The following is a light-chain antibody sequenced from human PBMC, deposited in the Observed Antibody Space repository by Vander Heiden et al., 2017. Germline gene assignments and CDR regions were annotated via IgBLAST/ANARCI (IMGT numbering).Light chain of an antibody. CDR2: DAS. CDR1: QTRHKW. V-gene: IGKV1-5*01. J-gene: IGKJ1*01. CDR3: QQYYTFPWT. Sequence: DIQMTQSPSTLSTSVEDRVTISCRASQTRHKWLAWYKQKPGKAPELLIYDASSLQSGVPARFSGAGSGTKFTLTISSLQPDDFATYYCQQYYTFPWTFGRGTKVDI.